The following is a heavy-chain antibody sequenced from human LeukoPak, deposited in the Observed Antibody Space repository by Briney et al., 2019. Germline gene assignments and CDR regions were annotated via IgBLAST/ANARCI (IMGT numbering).Heavy chain of an antibody. J-gene: IGHJ4*02. CDR2: ISAYNGNT. V-gene: IGHV1-18*01. CDR1: GYTFTTYG. CDR3: ARKPTTVTTCFDY. D-gene: IGHD4-17*01. Sequence: ASVKVSCKASGYTFTTYGITWVRQAPGQGLEWMGWISAYNGNTNYAQKFQGRVTMTTDTSTSTAYMGLRSLRSDDTAVYYCARKPTTVTTCFDYWGQGTLVTVSS.